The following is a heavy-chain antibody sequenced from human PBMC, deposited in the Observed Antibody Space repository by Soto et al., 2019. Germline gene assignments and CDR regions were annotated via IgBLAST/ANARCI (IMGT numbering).Heavy chain of an antibody. D-gene: IGHD3-10*01. CDR2: IHHSGST. Sequence: QVQLQESGPGLVKASQTLSLTCNVSGGSISSGGYYWTWIRQHPGKGLEWIGNIHHSGSTFYNPSIKSRVPISVDTAKNQFSLKLSSVTAADTAVYFCVRGVLSWGQGTLVTVSS. CDR1: GGSISSGGYY. J-gene: IGHJ1*01. CDR3: VRGVLS. V-gene: IGHV4-31*03.